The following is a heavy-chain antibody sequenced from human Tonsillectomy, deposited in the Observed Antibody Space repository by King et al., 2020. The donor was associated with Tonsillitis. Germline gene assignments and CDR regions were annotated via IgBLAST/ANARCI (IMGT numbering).Heavy chain of an antibody. V-gene: IGHV3-74*01. CDR3: ARDRYYYDSSGYYHVSDY. CDR2: INSDGSST. CDR1: GFTFSSYW. J-gene: IGHJ4*02. D-gene: IGHD3-22*01. Sequence: VQLVESGGGLVQPGGSLRLSCAASGFTFSSYWMHLVRQAPGKGLVWVSRINSDGSSTSYADSVKGRFTISRDNAKNTLYLQMNSLRAEDTAVYYCARDRYYYDSSGYYHVSDYWGQGTLVTVSS.